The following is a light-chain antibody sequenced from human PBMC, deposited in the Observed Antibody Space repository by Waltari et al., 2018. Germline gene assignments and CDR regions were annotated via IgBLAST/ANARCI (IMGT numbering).Light chain of an antibody. CDR1: SLSNTY. Sequence: SSELTQDAAVSVALGQTVRNTCQGDSLSNTYASWYQQKPGQAPVLVIYGKTNRPSGDPDRFAGSSSGNTASLTSTGAQAEDEADYYCNSRDSSSHHVIFGGGTRLTVL. CDR2: GKT. V-gene: IGLV3-19*01. CDR3: NSRDSSSHHVI. J-gene: IGLJ2*01.